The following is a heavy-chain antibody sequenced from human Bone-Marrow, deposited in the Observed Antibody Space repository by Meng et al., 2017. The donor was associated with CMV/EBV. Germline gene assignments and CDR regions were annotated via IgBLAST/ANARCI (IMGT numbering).Heavy chain of an antibody. V-gene: IGHV3-30*18. J-gene: IGHJ2*01. D-gene: IGHD6-19*01. CDR2: ISHDERNK. CDR3: AKSSGWYGWYFDL. CDR1: GFPFSSYG. Sequence: CTASGFPFSSYGMHWIRQSPDKGLEWVAIISHDERNKYYAGSVKGRFTISRDNSKDTLFLQMDSLRPEDTALYYCAKSSGWYGWYFDLRGRGTLVTVSS.